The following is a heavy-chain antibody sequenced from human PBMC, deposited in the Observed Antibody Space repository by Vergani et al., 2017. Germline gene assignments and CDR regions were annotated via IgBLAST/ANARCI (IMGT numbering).Heavy chain of an antibody. Sequence: QVQLQQWGAGLLKPSETLSLTCAVYGGSFSGYYWSWTRQPPGKGLEWIGEINHSGSTNYNPSLKSRVTISVDTSKNQFSLKLSSVTAADTAVYYCAGIVGATRNYYYYMDVWGKGTTVTVSS. CDR2: INHSGST. CDR3: AGIVGATRNYYYYMDV. J-gene: IGHJ6*03. CDR1: GGSFSGYY. V-gene: IGHV4-34*01. D-gene: IGHD1-26*01.